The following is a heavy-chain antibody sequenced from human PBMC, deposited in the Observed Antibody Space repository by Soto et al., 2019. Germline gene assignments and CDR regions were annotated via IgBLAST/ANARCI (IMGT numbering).Heavy chain of an antibody. CDR1: GGSFSGYY. D-gene: IGHD6-19*01. CDR2: INHSGST. Sequence: SETLSLTCAVYGGSFSGYYWSWIRQPPGKGLEWIGEINHSGSTNYNPSLKSRVTISVDTSKNQFSLKLSSVTAADTAVYYCAREEGIAVAGIVYWDQGTLVTVSS. V-gene: IGHV4-34*01. CDR3: AREEGIAVAGIVY. J-gene: IGHJ4*02.